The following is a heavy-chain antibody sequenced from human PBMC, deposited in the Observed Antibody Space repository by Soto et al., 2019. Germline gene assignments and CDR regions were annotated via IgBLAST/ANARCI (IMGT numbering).Heavy chain of an antibody. CDR3: ARDRDIVVVPAATPFDY. V-gene: IGHV1-18*01. Sequence: ASVKVSSKASGYAFTSYGISWVREAPGQGLEWMGWISAYNGNTNYAQKLQGRVTMTTDTSTSTAYMELRSLRSDDTAVYYCARDRDIVVVPAATPFDYWGQGTLVTVS. J-gene: IGHJ4*02. D-gene: IGHD2-2*01. CDR2: ISAYNGNT. CDR1: GYAFTSYG.